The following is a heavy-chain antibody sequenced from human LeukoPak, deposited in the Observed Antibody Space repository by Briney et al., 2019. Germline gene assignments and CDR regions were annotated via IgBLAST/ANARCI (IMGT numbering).Heavy chain of an antibody. J-gene: IGHJ5*02. CDR3: ANFPDWFDP. D-gene: IGHD2/OR15-2a*01. CDR2: ISGSGGST. V-gene: IGHV3-23*01. Sequence: GGSLRLSCAASGFTVSSNYMSWVRQAPGKGLEWVSAISGSGGSTYYADSVKGRFTISRDNSKNTLYLQMNSLRAEDTAVYYCANFPDWFDPWGQGTLVTVSS. CDR1: GFTVSSNY.